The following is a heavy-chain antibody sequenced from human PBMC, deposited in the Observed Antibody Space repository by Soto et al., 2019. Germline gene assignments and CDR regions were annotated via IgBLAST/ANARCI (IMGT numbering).Heavy chain of an antibody. CDR2: IKQDGSEI. Sequence: EVQLVESGGGLVQPGGSLRLSCAASGFTLRDYWMSWVRQAPGKGLEWVANIKQDGSEIYYVDSVEGRFTISRDNDKNSLFLQMNSLRAEDTAVYYCLITTSAFDIWGQGTLVTVSS. J-gene: IGHJ3*02. CDR1: GFTLRDYW. CDR3: LITTSAFDI. V-gene: IGHV3-7*01. D-gene: IGHD4-4*01.